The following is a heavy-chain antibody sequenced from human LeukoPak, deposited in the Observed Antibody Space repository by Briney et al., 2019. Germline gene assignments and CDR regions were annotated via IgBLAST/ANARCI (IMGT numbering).Heavy chain of an antibody. Sequence: VASVKVSCKASGGTFSSYAISWVRQAPGQGLEWMGGIIPIFGTANYAQKFQGRVTITADESTSTAYMELSSLRSEDTAVYYCARERRQTGYNWFDPWGQGTLVTDSS. CDR1: GGTFSSYA. J-gene: IGHJ5*02. D-gene: IGHD3-9*01. CDR2: IIPIFGTA. V-gene: IGHV1-69*13. CDR3: ARERRQTGYNWFDP.